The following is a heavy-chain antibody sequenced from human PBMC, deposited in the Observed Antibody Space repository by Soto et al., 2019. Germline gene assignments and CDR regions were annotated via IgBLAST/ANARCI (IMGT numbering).Heavy chain of an antibody. V-gene: IGHV4-39*01. CDR2: IYYSGSA. Sequence: QLQLQESGPGLVKPSETLSLICTVSGGSISSSDYYWGWIRQPPGKGLEWIGNIYYSGSASYNPSLKSRVTISVDTSKNQFSLKLSSLTAAGTAVYICVSGYPWFGFDYWGQGTLVTVSS. D-gene: IGHD3-10*01. CDR1: GGSISSSDYY. J-gene: IGHJ4*02. CDR3: VSGYPWFGFDY.